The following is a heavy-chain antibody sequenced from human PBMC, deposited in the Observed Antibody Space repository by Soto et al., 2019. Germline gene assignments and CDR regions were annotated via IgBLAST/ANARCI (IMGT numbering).Heavy chain of an antibody. CDR3: ARVNGYYEQLPQYFDY. V-gene: IGHV1-46*01. CDR1: GYTFTSYY. CDR2: INPSGGST. D-gene: IGHD3-3*01. J-gene: IGHJ4*02. Sequence: RASVKVSCKASGYTFTSYYMHWVRQAPGQGLEWMGIINPSGGSTSYAQKFQGRVTMTRDTSTSTVYMELSSLRSEDTAVYYCARVNGYYEQLPQYFDYWGQGTLVTVSS.